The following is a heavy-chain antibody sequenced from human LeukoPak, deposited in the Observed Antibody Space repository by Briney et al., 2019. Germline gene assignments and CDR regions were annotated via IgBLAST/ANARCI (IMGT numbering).Heavy chain of an antibody. Sequence: RGPLRLSRAAPEFTFSKYGMNTGRQALREGRVWGSYISSSGSTIYSADSVEGRFTLSRENTKKSLYLQMNSLRAEDTAVYYCARLKFQVRGVPTSADYWGQGTLVTASS. J-gene: IGHJ4*02. CDR2: ISSSGSTI. V-gene: IGHV3-48*03. CDR1: EFTFSKYG. D-gene: IGHD3-10*01. CDR3: ARLKFQVRGVPTSADY.